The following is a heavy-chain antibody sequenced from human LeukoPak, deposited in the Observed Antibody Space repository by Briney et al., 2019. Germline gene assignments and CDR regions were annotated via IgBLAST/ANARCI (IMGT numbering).Heavy chain of an antibody. CDR2: IIPILGIA. CDR1: GGTFSSYA. CDR3: ARDSDSHLWFGSQDDEIIYYYYGMDV. Sequence: SVKVSCKASGGTFSSYAISWVRQAPGQGHEWMGRIIPILGIANYAQKFQGRVTITADKSTSTAYMELSSLRSEDTAVYYCARDSDSHLWFGSQDDEIIYYYYGMDVWGQGTTVTVSS. D-gene: IGHD3-10*01. V-gene: IGHV1-69*04. J-gene: IGHJ6*02.